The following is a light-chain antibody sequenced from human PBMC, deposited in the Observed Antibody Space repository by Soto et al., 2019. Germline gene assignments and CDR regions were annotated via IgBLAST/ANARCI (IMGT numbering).Light chain of an antibody. J-gene: IGLJ3*02. V-gene: IGLV2-14*01. CDR1: SSDVGGYNY. Sequence: QSVLTQPASVSGSPGQSITISCTGTSSDVGGYNYVSWYQNHPGKAPKLMIYEVTNRPSGVSNRFSGSKSGNTASLTISGLQAEDEADYYCSSYTSSSTLGVFGGGTKLTVL. CDR3: SSYTSSSTLGV. CDR2: EVT.